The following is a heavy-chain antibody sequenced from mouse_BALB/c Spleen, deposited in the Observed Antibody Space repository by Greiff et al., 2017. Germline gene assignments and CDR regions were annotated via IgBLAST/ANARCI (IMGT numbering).Heavy chain of an antibody. V-gene: IGHV5-12-2*01. CDR1: GFTFSSYT. CDR2: ISNGGGST. D-gene: IGHD1-1*01. J-gene: IGHJ2*01. CDR3: ARHDYYGSSYRWYFDY. Sequence: EVQRVESGGGLVQPGGSLKLSCAASGFTFSSYTMSWVRQTPEKRLEWVAYISNGGGSTYYPDTVKGRFTISRDNAKNTLYLQMSSLKSEDTAMYYCARHDYYGSSYRWYFDYWGQGTTLTVSS.